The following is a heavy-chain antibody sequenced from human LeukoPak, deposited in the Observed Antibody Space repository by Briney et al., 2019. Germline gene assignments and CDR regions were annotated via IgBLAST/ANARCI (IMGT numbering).Heavy chain of an antibody. Sequence: SEKVSFKCTGYTFTGCYMHWVRQATGQGLEWMGWFNRNSCGTNYAQKFQGTVTMARYTSISTAYMEPSRLRCDDTAVYYCASVSFLHSSSWYWFAFDIWGQGTMVTVSS. J-gene: IGHJ3*02. V-gene: IGHV1-2*02. D-gene: IGHD6-13*01. CDR1: GYTFTGCY. CDR2: FNRNSCGT. CDR3: ASVSFLHSSSWYWFAFDI.